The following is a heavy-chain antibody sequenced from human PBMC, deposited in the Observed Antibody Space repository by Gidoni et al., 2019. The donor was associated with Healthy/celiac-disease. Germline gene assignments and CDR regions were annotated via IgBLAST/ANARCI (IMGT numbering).Heavy chain of an antibody. CDR1: GFTFRTAA. D-gene: IGHD4-4*01. V-gene: IGHV3-64D*06. CDR2: ISSNGGST. CDR3: VKGAVLQFYYYYYGMDV. J-gene: IGHJ6*02. Sequence: EGQLVESGGGLVQPGGSLRLSGSASGFTFRTAAMHWVRQAPGKGLEYVSAISSNGGSTYYADSVKGRFTISRDNSKNTLYLQMSSLRAEDTAVYYCVKGAVLQFYYYYYGMDVWGQGTTVTVSS.